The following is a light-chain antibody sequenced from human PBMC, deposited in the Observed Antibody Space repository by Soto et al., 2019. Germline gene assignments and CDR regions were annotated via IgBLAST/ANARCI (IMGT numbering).Light chain of an antibody. CDR1: QGISNY. CDR2: DAS. Sequence: DIHMTQSPSSLSAAVGDRXXXXXQASQGISNYLNWYQQKPGKAPKLLIYDASNLEAGVPSRFRGSGSGTDFTFTISRLQPEDIATYYCQQYENLPTFGQGTRLEIK. V-gene: IGKV1-33*01. J-gene: IGKJ5*01. CDR3: QQYENLPT.